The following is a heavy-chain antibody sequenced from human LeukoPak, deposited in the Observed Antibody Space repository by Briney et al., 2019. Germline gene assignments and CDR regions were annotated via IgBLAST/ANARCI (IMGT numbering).Heavy chain of an antibody. Sequence: ASVKVSCKASGGTFSSYAISWVRQAPGQGLEWMGGIIPIFGTANYAQKFQGRVTITADESTSTAYMGLSSLRSEDTAVYYCARRVYGSGSYTFDYWGQGTLVTVSS. CDR2: IIPIFGTA. J-gene: IGHJ4*02. CDR3: ARRVYGSGSYTFDY. V-gene: IGHV1-69*13. D-gene: IGHD3-10*01. CDR1: GGTFSSYA.